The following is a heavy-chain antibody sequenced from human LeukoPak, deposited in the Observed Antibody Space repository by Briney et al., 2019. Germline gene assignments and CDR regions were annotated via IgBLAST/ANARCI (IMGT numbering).Heavy chain of an antibody. D-gene: IGHD3-3*01. V-gene: IGHV3-30*04. Sequence: GGSLRLSCAASGFTFSSYAMHWVRQAPGKGLEWVAVISYDGSNKYYADSVKGRFTISRDNSKNTLYLQMNSLRAEDTAVYYCARALYYDFWSGYPTGYYFDYWGQGTLVTVSS. CDR3: ARALYYDFWSGYPTGYYFDY. CDR2: ISYDGSNK. J-gene: IGHJ4*02. CDR1: GFTFSSYA.